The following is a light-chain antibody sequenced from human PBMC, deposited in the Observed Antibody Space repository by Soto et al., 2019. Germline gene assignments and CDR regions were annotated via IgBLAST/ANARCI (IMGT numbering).Light chain of an antibody. V-gene: IGKV3-11*01. CDR3: QQRSNWPPIT. CDR1: QSVSSY. CDR2: DAS. Sequence: IVLTQSPATLSLSPVERATLSCRASQSVSSYLAWYQQKPGQAPRLLIYDASNRATVIPARFSGSGSGTEFTLTLSSLQSEDFAVYYCQQRSNWPPITFGQGTRLEIK. J-gene: IGKJ5*01.